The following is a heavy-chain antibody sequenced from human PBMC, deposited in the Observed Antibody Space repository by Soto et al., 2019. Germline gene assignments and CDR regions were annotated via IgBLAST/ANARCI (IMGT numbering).Heavy chain of an antibody. CDR2: IYPGASP. Sequence: SETLSLTCAVFGDSMNRGGHSWSWIRQPPGKGLEWIGYIYPGASPQYNPSLTSRVTISVDTSQNLYSLSLRSVTAADTAVYYCARAGYIGHDYWGHGTLVTVSS. V-gene: IGHV4-30-2*01. D-gene: IGHD2-15*01. CDR3: ARAGYIGHDY. CDR1: GDSMNRGGHS. J-gene: IGHJ4*01.